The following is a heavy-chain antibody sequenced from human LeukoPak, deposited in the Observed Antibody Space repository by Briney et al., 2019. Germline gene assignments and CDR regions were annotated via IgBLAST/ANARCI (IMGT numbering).Heavy chain of an antibody. Sequence: PGESLKISCKGSGYSFTSYWIGWVRQMPGKGLGWMGIIYPGDSDTRYSPSFQGQVTISADKSIRTAYLQWSSLKASDTAMYYCARLLNYYDSSGYMAYWGQGTLVTVSS. CDR3: ARLLNYYDSSGYMAY. V-gene: IGHV5-51*01. CDR1: GYSFTSYW. CDR2: IYPGDSDT. D-gene: IGHD3-22*01. J-gene: IGHJ4*02.